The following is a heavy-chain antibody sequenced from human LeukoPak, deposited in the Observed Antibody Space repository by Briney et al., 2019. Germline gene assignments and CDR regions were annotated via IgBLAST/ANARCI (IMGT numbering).Heavy chain of an antibody. CDR1: GYTFTSYD. Sequence: GASVKVSCKASGYTFTSYDINWVRQATGQGLEWMGWMNPNSGNTGYAQKFQGRVTMTEDTSTDTAYMELSSLRSEDTAVYYCATDLRATGDDAFDIWGQGTMVTVSS. J-gene: IGHJ3*02. V-gene: IGHV1-8*01. CDR3: ATDLRATGDDAFDI. CDR2: MNPNSGNT. D-gene: IGHD1-26*01.